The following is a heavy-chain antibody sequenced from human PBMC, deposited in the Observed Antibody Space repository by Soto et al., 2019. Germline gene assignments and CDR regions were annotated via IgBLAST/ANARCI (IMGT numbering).Heavy chain of an antibody. J-gene: IGHJ6*02. CDR1: GFTFSSCW. CDR3: ARDAETYYDFWSGYYFSAYYYGMDV. CDR2: IKQDGSEK. Sequence: CLRLSCAASGFTFSSCWTSCVSQAPGKGLEWVANIKQDGSEKYDVDSVKGRFTISRDNAKNSLYLQMNSLRAEDTAVYYCARDAETYYDFWSGYYFSAYYYGMDVWGQGTTVTVSS. D-gene: IGHD3-3*01. V-gene: IGHV3-7*05.